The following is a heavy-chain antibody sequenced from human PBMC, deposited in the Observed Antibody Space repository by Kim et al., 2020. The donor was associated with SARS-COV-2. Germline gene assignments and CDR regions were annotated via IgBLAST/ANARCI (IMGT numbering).Heavy chain of an antibody. CDR1: GGSLSGYS. D-gene: IGHD2-2*01. Sequence: SETLSLTCAVYGGSLSGYSWNWIRQPPGKGLEWIGEINHSGGTNYSPSLKSRVTMSMDTSQNQFSLRLSSVTAADTAVYYCARGHLVAVPAPILGLGPIYYYDNMDVWGRGTTVTVSS. V-gene: IGHV4-34*01. J-gene: IGHJ6*03. CDR3: ARGHLVAVPAPILGLGPIYYYDNMDV. CDR2: INHSGGT.